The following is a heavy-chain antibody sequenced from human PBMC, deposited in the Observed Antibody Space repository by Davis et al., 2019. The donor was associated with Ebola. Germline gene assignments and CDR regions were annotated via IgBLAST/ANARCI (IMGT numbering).Heavy chain of an antibody. D-gene: IGHD2-2*01. CDR3: ARKPARWENWFDP. Sequence: MPSETLSLTCAVYGGSFSGYYWSWIRQPPGKGLEWIGEINHSGSTNYNPSLKSRVTISVDTSKNQFSLRLISVSAADTAVYYCARKPARWENWFDPWGQGTVVTVSS. J-gene: IGHJ5*02. CDR2: INHSGST. V-gene: IGHV4-34*01. CDR1: GGSFSGYY.